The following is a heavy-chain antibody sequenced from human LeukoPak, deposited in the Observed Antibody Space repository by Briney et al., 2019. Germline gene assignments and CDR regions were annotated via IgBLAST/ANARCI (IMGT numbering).Heavy chain of an antibody. CDR2: IYTSGST. V-gene: IGHV4-4*07. J-gene: IGHJ6*02. CDR1: GGSISSYY. D-gene: IGHD6-13*01. CDR3: ARAGQAAAKYYYYGMDV. Sequence: SETLSLTCTVSGGSISSYYWSWIRQPAGKGLEWIGRIYTSGSTNYSPSLKSRVTMSVDTSKNQFSLKLSSVTAADTAVYYCARAGQAAAKYYYYGMDVWGQGTTVTVSS.